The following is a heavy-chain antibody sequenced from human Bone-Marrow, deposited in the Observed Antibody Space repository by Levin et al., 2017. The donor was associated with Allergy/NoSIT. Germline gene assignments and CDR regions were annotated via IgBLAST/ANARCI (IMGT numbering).Heavy chain of an antibody. CDR3: ARGIIGDVRVAHKEASDI. Sequence: AGESLKISCTVSGFTFSLYSMNWVRQAPGKGLEWVSSISSSGTDMYNADSVKGRFTISRDNAKNSLNLQMSSLRAEDTAVYYCARGIIGDVRVAHKEASDIWGQGTMVTVSS. CDR2: ISSSGTDM. D-gene: IGHD2/OR15-2a*01. V-gene: IGHV3-21*01. J-gene: IGHJ3*02. CDR1: GFTFSLYS.